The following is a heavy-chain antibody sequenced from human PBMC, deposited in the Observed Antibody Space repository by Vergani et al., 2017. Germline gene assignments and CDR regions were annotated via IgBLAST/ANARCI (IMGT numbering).Heavy chain of an antibody. CDR3: ASAGPSGGWFDP. Sequence: QVQLVQSGAEVKKPGSSVKVSCKASGGTFSSYTISWVRQAPGQGLEWMGRIIPILGIANYPQKFQGRVTITADKSTSTAYMELSSLRSEDTAVYYCASAGPSGGWFDPWGQGTLVTVSS. V-gene: IGHV1-69*02. CDR1: GGTFSSYT. J-gene: IGHJ5*02. CDR2: IIPILGIA. D-gene: IGHD1-26*01.